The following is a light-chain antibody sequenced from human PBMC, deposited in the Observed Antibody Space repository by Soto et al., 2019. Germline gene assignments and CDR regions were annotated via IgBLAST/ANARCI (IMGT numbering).Light chain of an antibody. CDR3: SAYTTRSAV. J-gene: IGLJ1*01. CDR2: EVT. Sequence: QSVLSHPASVCWSPGHSITISCTGTSSDVGGYHYVSWYQQLPGKAPKLMIYEVTKRPSGVSNRFSGSKSDNTASLTISGLQAEQEADYYCSAYTTRSAVFGTGTKVTVL. CDR1: SSDVGGYHY. V-gene: IGLV2-14*01.